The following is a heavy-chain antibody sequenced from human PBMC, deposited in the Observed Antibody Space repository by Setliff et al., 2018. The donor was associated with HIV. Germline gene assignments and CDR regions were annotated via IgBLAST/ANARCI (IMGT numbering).Heavy chain of an antibody. CDR1: GFTVSSHY. CDR3: ARGGSYYYDTSGFLDY. V-gene: IGHV3-21*01. J-gene: IGHJ4*02. Sequence: PGGSLRLSCAASGFTVSSHYMNWVRQAPGKGLEWVSSIDGRGGYIHYADSVKGRFTISRDNSKNTLYLQMNSLRAEDTAVYYCARGGSYYYDTSGFLDYWGPGTLVTDSS. CDR2: IDGRGGYI. D-gene: IGHD3-22*01.